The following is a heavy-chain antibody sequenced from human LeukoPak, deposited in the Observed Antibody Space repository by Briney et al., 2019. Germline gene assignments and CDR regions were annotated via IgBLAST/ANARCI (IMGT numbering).Heavy chain of an antibody. CDR2: MSPNSGDT. D-gene: IGHD7-27*01. V-gene: IGHV1-8*01. J-gene: IGHJ4*02. CDR3: ARGPPNWGYDY. Sequence: ASVKVSFKASGYTFTSYDFNWVRQATGQRPEWMGWMSPNSGDTGYAQKFQDRVTMTRNTSISTAYMELSSLRSDDTAVYYCARGPPNWGYDYWGPGALVTVSS. CDR1: GYTFTSYD.